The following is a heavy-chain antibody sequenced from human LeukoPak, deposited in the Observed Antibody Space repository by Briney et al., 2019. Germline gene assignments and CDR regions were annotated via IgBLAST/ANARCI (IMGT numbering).Heavy chain of an antibody. CDR1: GYTFTSYG. CDR2: ISAYNGNT. V-gene: IGHV1-18*01. D-gene: IGHD3-3*01. J-gene: IGHJ3*02. CDR3: ARDDRRFLEWLFFRGSTFDI. Sequence: GASVKVSCKASGYTFTSYGISWVRQAPGQGLEWMGWISAYNGNTNYAQKLQGRVTMTTDTSTSTAYMELRSLRSDDTAVCYCARDDRRFLEWLFFRGSTFDIWGQGTMVTVSS.